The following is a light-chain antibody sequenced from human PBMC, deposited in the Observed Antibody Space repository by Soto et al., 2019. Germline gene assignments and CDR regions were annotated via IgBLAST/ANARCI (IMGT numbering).Light chain of an antibody. CDR3: SSYTSSSTDV. J-gene: IGLJ1*01. CDR2: DVS. CDR1: SSDVGGSNG. Sequence: QSALTQPPSVSGSPGQSVAISCTGTSSDVGGSNGVSWYQQPPGTAPKLMIYDVSNRPSGVPDRFSGSKSGNTASLTISGLQAEDEVDYYCSSYTSSSTDVFGTGTKLTVL. V-gene: IGLV2-18*02.